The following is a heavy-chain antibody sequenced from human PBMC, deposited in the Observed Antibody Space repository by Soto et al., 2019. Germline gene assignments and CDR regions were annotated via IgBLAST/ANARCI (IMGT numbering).Heavy chain of an antibody. J-gene: IGHJ4*02. CDR1: GGSIGSGGHS. D-gene: IGHD2-8*01. Sequence: QLQLQESGSRLVKPSQTLSLICDVSGGSIGSGGHSWSWIRQPPGKGLEWIGYIYHSGSTYYHPSRNSRVTIAIDRSKNQFSLKLNSVTAADTALYYCARNLIGNIDYWGQGTLVTVSS. CDR2: IYHSGST. CDR3: ARNLIGNIDY. V-gene: IGHV4-30-2*01.